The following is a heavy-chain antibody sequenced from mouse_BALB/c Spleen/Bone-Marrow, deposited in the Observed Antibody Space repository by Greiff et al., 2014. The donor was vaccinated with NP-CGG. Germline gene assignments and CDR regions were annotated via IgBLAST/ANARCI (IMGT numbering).Heavy chain of an antibody. CDR3: TRYYCGRYYAMDY. CDR2: IYPGNSDT. J-gene: IGHJ4*01. V-gene: IGHV1-5*01. D-gene: IGHD1-1*01. CDR1: GYSFTSYW. Sequence: EVQLQQSGTVLARPGASVKMSCKASGYSFTSYWMHWVKQRPGQGLEWIGAIYPGNSDTSYNQKFKGKAKLTAVTSASTAYMELSSLTNEDSAVYYCTRYYCGRYYAMDYWGQGTSVTVSS.